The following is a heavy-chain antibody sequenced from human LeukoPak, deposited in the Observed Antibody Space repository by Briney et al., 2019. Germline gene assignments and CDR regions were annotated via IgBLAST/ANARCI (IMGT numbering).Heavy chain of an antibody. CDR3: ARSYTAMGYYFDY. CDR1: GGSISSGGYY. J-gene: IGHJ4*02. CDR2: IYNSGST. Sequence: SETLSLTCTVSGGSISSGGYYWSWIRQHPGKGLEWIGYIYNSGSTYYNPSLKSRVTISVDTSKNQFSLKLSSVTAADTAVYYCARSYTAMGYYFDYWGQGTLVTVSS. D-gene: IGHD5-18*01. V-gene: IGHV4-31*03.